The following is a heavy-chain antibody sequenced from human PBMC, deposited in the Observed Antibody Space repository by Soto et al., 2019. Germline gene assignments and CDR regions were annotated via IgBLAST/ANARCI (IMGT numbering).Heavy chain of an antibody. CDR3: AGVYYDILPAPYPIDV. D-gene: IGHD3-9*01. CDR2: FSTIGST. V-gene: IGHV4-4*07. Sequence: SEALSLICTVSDDFVSSCYWNWIRQRAGKGLEWVGRFSTIGSTNSHPPLESRVNMPVDTSTNQFYLKLTSVNAADTAVYSCAGVYYDILPAPYPIDVWDKGGSVTDFS. J-gene: IGHJ6*04. CDR1: DDFVSSCY.